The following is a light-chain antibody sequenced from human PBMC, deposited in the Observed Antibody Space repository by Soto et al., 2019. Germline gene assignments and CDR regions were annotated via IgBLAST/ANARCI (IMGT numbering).Light chain of an antibody. J-gene: IGKJ4*01. V-gene: IGKV3-20*01. Sequence: EIVLTQSPGTLSLSPGDRATLSCRASQSLSSRYLAWYRQKPGQAPRLLIYGASNRATGIPDRFSGSGSGTDFTLTISRLEPDDVAVYYCQQYSSSPPTFGGGTKVEIK. CDR1: QSLSSRY. CDR3: QQYSSSPPT. CDR2: GAS.